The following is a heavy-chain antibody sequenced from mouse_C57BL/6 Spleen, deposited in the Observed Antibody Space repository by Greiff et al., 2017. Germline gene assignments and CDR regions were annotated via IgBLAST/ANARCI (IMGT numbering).Heavy chain of an antibody. CDR1: GYAFSSSW. Sequence: VQLVESGPELVKPGASVKISCKASGYAFSSSWLNWVKQRPGKGLEWIGRIYPGDGDTNYNGKFKGKVTLTADKSSSTAYMQLSSLTSEDSAVYFCARRDYGNYGFAYWGQGTLVTVSA. CDR2: IYPGDGDT. V-gene: IGHV1-82*01. J-gene: IGHJ3*01. D-gene: IGHD2-1*01. CDR3: ARRDYGNYGFAY.